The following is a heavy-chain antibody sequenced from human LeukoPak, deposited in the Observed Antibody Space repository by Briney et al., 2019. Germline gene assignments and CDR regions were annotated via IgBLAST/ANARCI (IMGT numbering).Heavy chain of an antibody. Sequence: PGGSLRLSCAASGFTFSSYSMNWVRQAPGKGLEWVSSISSSSSYIYYADSVKGRFTISRDNAKNSLYLQMNSLRAQDTAVHYFAGGSGWSSGIRYFYWPPPPPDAFDIWGQGTMVTVSS. J-gene: IGHJ3*02. V-gene: IGHV3-21*01. CDR3: AGGSGWSSGIRYFYWPPPPPDAFDI. D-gene: IGHD3-9*01. CDR1: GFTFSSYS. CDR2: ISSSSSYI.